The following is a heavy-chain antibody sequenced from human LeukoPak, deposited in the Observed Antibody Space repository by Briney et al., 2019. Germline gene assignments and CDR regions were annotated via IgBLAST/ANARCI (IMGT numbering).Heavy chain of an antibody. CDR2: IRSNGGDT. J-gene: IGHJ5*02. Sequence: GGSLRLSCAASGFTFREFSMSWVRQAPGKGLEWVSNIRSNGGDTYYTDSVKGGFTISRDNSKNTLYLEMNSLRAGDTAVYYCAKGGYTTWFDPWGQGTLVTVSS. D-gene: IGHD2-15*01. CDR1: GFTFREFS. V-gene: IGHV3-23*01. CDR3: AKGGYTTWFDP.